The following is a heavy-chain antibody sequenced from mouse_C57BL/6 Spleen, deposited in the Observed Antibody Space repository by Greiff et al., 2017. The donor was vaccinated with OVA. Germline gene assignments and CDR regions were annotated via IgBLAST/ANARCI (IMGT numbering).Heavy chain of an antibody. V-gene: IGHV5-16*01. Sequence: EVKLMESEGGLVQPGSSMKLSCTASGFTFSDYYMAWVRQVPEKGLEWVANINYDGSSTYYLDSLKSRFIISRDNAKNILYLQMSSLKSEDTATYYCARGLGQYFDVWGTGTTVTVSS. CDR3: ARGLGQYFDV. CDR1: GFTFSDYY. D-gene: IGHD4-1*01. CDR2: INYDGSST. J-gene: IGHJ1*03.